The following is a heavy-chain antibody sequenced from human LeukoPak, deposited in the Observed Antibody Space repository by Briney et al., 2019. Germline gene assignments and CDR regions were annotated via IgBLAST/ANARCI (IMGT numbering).Heavy chain of an antibody. Sequence: TGGSLRLSCAASGFTFSSYSMSWVRQAPGKGLEWISGVSVSGATTNHADSVKGRFTMSRDNSKNMLYLQMNSLKAEDTAVYYCAKGGWFGQSPSDVFHMWGQGTMVTVSS. J-gene: IGHJ3*02. V-gene: IGHV3-23*01. CDR2: VSVSGATT. D-gene: IGHD3-10*01. CDR1: GFTFSSYS. CDR3: AKGGWFGQSPSDVFHM.